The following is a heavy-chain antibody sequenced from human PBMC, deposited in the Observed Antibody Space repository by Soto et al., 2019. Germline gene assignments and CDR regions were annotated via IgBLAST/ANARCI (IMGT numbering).Heavy chain of an antibody. CDR1: GYIFSTYG. V-gene: IGHV1-18*01. CDR2: ISGYNGNT. J-gene: IGHJ6*02. Sequence: QAQLVQSGAEVKKPGASVKVSCKASGYIFSTYGITWVRQAPGQGLEWMGWISGYNGNTDDGQKLQGRVSTTIDTATSTAYMHLSSLRSDDTAVYYCSRAEAYSTSWYAMDVWGQGTTVIVSS. CDR3: SRAEAYSTSWYAMDV. D-gene: IGHD2-2*01.